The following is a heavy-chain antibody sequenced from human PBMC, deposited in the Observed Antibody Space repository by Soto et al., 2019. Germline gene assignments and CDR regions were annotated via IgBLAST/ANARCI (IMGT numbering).Heavy chain of an antibody. J-gene: IGHJ4*02. V-gene: IGHV3-30-3*01. Sequence: ESVGGEVQPGTSLRLSCAASGFTFSRSPMHWVRQAPGKGLDWVGLISADGSSQHYADSVRGRFIISRDNFRNTMSLQMDRLKPEDTAVYYCARPVVAGTPDYWGQGALVSVSS. CDR1: GFTFSRSP. D-gene: IGHD2-15*01. CDR2: ISADGSSQ. CDR3: ARPVVAGTPDY.